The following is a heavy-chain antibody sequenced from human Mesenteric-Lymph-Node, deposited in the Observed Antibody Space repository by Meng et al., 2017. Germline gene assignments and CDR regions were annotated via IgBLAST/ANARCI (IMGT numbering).Heavy chain of an antibody. CDR1: GFTFTSYW. Sequence: GESLKISCEASGFTFTSYWMHWVRQAPGKGLVWVSRIRNDGSETNYADSVKGRFTISRDNAKNSLYLQMNSLRAEDTAVYYCARGMVHYWGQGTLVTVSS. CDR2: IRNDGSET. CDR3: ARGMVHY. D-gene: IGHD3-10*01. J-gene: IGHJ4*02. V-gene: IGHV3-74*01.